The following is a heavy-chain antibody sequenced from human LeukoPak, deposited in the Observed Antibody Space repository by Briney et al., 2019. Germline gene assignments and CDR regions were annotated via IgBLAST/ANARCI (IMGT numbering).Heavy chain of an antibody. D-gene: IGHD3-10*01. V-gene: IGHV4-34*01. Sequence: SETLSLTCAVYGGSFSGYYWSWIRHPPGKGLEWIGEIYHSGRTNYNPSLKIRVTISIDTSKHQISLKLSSVTAADTAVYYCAREVPGRGGDIWGQGTMVTVSS. CDR3: AREVPGRGGDI. CDR2: IYHSGRT. CDR1: GGSFSGYY. J-gene: IGHJ3*02.